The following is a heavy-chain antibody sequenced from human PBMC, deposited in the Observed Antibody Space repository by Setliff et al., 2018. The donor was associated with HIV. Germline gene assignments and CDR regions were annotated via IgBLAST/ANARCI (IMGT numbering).Heavy chain of an antibody. CDR1: GGSISSHY. V-gene: IGHV4-59*11. J-gene: IGHJ4*02. CDR3: ARDSGYSFGFNYFDY. D-gene: IGHD5-18*01. Sequence: SETLSLTCTVSGGSISSHYWSWIRQPPGKGLEWIGNIYYSGSTNYNPSLKSRVTISVDTSKNQFSLKLSSVTAADTAVYYCARDSGYSFGFNYFDYWGQGTLVTVSS. CDR2: IYYSGST.